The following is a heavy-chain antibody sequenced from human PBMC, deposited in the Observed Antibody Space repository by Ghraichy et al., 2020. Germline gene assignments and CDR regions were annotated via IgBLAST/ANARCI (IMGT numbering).Heavy chain of an antibody. Sequence: SLNISCAASGFTFSSYGIHWVRQAPGKGLEWVAVISYDGSKKNYVDSVKGRFTISRDNSKKTLYLQMNSLTAEDTAVYYCAKAPSSLSAFDLWGPGTMVTVSS. CDR1: GFTFSSYG. CDR3: AKAPSSLSAFDL. CDR2: ISYDGSKK. J-gene: IGHJ3*01. V-gene: IGHV3-30*18. D-gene: IGHD2-2*01.